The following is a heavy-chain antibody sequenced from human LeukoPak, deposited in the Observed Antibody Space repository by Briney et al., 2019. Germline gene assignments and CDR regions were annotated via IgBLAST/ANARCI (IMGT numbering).Heavy chain of an antibody. CDR3: ARGNILTGYCFDF. CDR2: IHYTGAT. CDR1: GGSITGYY. Sequence: PSETLSLTCAVYGGSITGYYWSWIRQTPGRGLEWVGEIHYTGATSYNPSLKSRATISTDSSKNQFSLRLSSVTAADTAVYYCARGNILTGYCFDFWGQGALVTVSS. D-gene: IGHD3-9*01. J-gene: IGHJ4*02. V-gene: IGHV4-34*01.